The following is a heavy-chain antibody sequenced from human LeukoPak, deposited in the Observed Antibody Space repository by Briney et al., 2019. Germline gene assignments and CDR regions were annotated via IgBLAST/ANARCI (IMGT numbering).Heavy chain of an antibody. CDR1: GFAFRDWW. CDR3: AREGRKSRGVDIVRKKETGYYYYMDV. J-gene: IGHJ6*03. CDR2: IKEDGSEK. D-gene: IGHD2-15*01. V-gene: IGHV3-7*01. Sequence: GGSLRLSCVVSGFAFRDWWMSWVRQAPGKGLEYVANIKEDGSEKNYMDSVKGRFSISRDNAKNSLYLQMNSLRAEDTAVYYCAREGRKSRGVDIVRKKETGYYYYMDVWGKGTTVTVSS.